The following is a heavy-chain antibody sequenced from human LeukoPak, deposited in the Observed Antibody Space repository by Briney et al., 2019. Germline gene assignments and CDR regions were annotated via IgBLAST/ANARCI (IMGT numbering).Heavy chain of an antibody. J-gene: IGHJ5*02. CDR1: GYTFTGYY. V-gene: IGHV1-2*02. CDR3: ARGLTGTTNGDWFDP. Sequence: ASVKVSCKASGYTFTGYYMHWVRQAPGQGLEWMGWINPNSGGTNYAQKFQGRVTMTRDTSISTAYMELSRLTSDDTAVYYCARGLTGTTNGDWFDPWGQGTLVTVSS. D-gene: IGHD1-7*01. CDR2: INPNSGGT.